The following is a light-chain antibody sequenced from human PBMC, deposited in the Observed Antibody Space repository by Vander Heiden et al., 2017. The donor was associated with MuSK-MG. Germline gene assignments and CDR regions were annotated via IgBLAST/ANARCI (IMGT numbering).Light chain of an antibody. Sequence: IVMTQSPDSLAVSLCSRATITCNSSQSILYVSNNKYSFAWYQQKPGQQPKLLIYWAATRESGVPDRFSGSGSGTDFTLTISSLEAEDFAVYYCQQYYSSPITFGPGTKVEIK. J-gene: IGKJ3*01. V-gene: IGKV4-1*01. CDR3: QQYYSSPIT. CDR2: WAA. CDR1: QSILYVSNNKYS.